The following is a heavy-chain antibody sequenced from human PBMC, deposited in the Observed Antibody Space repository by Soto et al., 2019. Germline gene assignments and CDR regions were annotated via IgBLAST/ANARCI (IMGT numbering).Heavy chain of an antibody. CDR1: GYTFTSYG. V-gene: IGHV1-18*01. CDR2: ISAYNGNT. J-gene: IGHJ6*03. CDR3: ARDLSTIRYCSSTSCYVSAYYYMDV. D-gene: IGHD2-2*01. Sequence: GASVKVSSKASGYTFTSYGISWVRQAPGQGLEWMGWISAYNGNTNYAQKLQGRVTMTTDTSTSTAYMELRSLRSDDTAVYYCARDLSTIRYCSSTSCYVSAYYYMDVWGKGTTVTVSS.